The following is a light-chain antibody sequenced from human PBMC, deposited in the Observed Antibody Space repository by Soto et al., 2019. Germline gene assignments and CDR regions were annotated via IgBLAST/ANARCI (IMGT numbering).Light chain of an antibody. CDR2: GAS. CDR3: QKYNNWPPIT. Sequence: EIVMTQSPATLSVSPGERATLSCRASQSVRSNLAWYQQKPGQAPRLLIYGASTRATGIPARFSGSGSGTELTLTIISLHSEDFAVYYCQKYNNWPPITFGQGTRLEIK. V-gene: IGKV3-15*01. CDR1: QSVRSN. J-gene: IGKJ5*01.